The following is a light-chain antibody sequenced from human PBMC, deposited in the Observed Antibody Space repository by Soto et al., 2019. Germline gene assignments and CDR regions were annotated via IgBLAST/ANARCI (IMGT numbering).Light chain of an antibody. V-gene: IGKV1-5*01. CDR2: DAS. J-gene: IGKJ2*01. CDR3: QHYTLLHHT. CDR1: ECIGYI. Sequence: DIQMTQTPATLSASVGDRVTITCRATECIGYILAWYQQPPAKAPQLLISDASNIQSGVRPIFSGSGAGTEFTLISRRRHADVFATYYWQHYTLLHHTFGPGTRLDI.